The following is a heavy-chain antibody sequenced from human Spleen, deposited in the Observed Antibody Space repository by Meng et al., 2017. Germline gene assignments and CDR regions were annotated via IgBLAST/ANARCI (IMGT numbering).Heavy chain of an antibody. CDR2: IYSGDTT. Sequence: GESLKISCAASGFTVSSYYMSWVRQAPGKGLEWVSLIYSGDTTYYADSVKGRFTISGDNSKNTLYLQMDSLRADDTAVYYCARSKDPSRNYYYYGMDVWGQGTTVTVSS. D-gene: IGHD5-24*01. CDR3: ARSKDPSRNYYYYGMDV. CDR1: GFTVSSYY. J-gene: IGHJ6*02. V-gene: IGHV3-66*01.